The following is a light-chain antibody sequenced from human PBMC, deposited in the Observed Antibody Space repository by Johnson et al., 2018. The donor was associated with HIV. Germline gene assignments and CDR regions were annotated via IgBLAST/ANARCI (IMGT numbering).Light chain of an antibody. Sequence: QSILTQPPSVSAAPGQKVTISCSGNRSNIGNNYVSWYQQLPGTAPKLLIYENNKRPSGIPGRFSGSKSGPSATLGITGLQTGDEADYYCGTWDSSLTSYVFGAGTKVTVL. V-gene: IGLV1-51*02. CDR2: ENN. J-gene: IGLJ1*01. CDR3: GTWDSSLTSYV. CDR1: RSNIGNNY.